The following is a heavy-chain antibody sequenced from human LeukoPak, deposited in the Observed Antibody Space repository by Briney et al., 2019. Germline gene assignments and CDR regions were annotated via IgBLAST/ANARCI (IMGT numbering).Heavy chain of an antibody. CDR1: GGTFSSYA. J-gene: IGHJ3*02. Sequence: SVKVSCKASGGTFSSYAISWVRQAPGQGLEWMGGIIPIFGTANYAQKFQGRVTITADESTSTAYMELSSLRSEDTAVYYCATWKSRDDAFDIWGQGTMVTVSS. D-gene: IGHD5-24*01. CDR3: ATWKSRDDAFDI. V-gene: IGHV1-69*13. CDR2: IIPIFGTA.